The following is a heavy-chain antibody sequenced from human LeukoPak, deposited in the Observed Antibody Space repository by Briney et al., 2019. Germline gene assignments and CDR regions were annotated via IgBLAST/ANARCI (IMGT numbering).Heavy chain of an antibody. CDR1: GFTFSSYS. J-gene: IGHJ4*02. CDR3: ASGELSDYGDYPWY. CDR2: IISSSSYI. Sequence: PGGSLRLSCAASGFTFSSYSMNWVRRAPGKGLEWVSSIISSSSYIYYADSVKGRFTISRDNAKNSLYLQMNSLRAEDTAVYYCASGELSDYGDYPWYWGQGTLVTVSS. D-gene: IGHD4-17*01. V-gene: IGHV3-21*01.